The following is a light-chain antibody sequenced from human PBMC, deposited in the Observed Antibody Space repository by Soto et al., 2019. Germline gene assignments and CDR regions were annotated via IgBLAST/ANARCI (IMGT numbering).Light chain of an antibody. J-gene: IGLJ1*01. CDR1: SSDVGSSNL. CDR2: EGD. V-gene: IGLV2-23*01. CDR3: CSFARSTTFYV. Sequence: QSALTQPACVSGSPGQSITISCSGTSSDVGSSNLVSWYQQHPGKAPKLIIFEGDRRPSGVSGRFSGSKSGNTASLTISGLQAEDEADYYCCSFARSTTFYVFGTGTKVTVL.